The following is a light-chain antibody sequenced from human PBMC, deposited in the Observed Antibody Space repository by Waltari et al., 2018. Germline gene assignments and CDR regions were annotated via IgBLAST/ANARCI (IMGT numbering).Light chain of an antibody. Sequence: SYELTQPPSVSVSPGQTASITCSGDQLGDKYTCWYQQKPGQSPAMLIWQDKKRTPGIPERFSASNSGNTATLTISGTQAIDEADYYCQAWASGSVVFGGGTKLTVL. CDR2: QDK. J-gene: IGLJ2*01. CDR1: QLGDKY. CDR3: QAWASGSVV. V-gene: IGLV3-1*01.